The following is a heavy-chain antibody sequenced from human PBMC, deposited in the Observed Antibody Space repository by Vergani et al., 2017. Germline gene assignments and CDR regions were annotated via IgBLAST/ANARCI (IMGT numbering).Heavy chain of an antibody. CDR1: EYSFGNYW. V-gene: IGHV5-51*01. D-gene: IGHD1-1*01. Sequence: EVELVQSGPEMRKPGESLKISCKGSEYSFGNYWIGWVRQMPGKCLEWMGIIYPADSDTRYSPSSQGQVTISADKSISTAFLQWDSLKASDTALYYCARHTTYTDSWGQGTLVTVSS. J-gene: IGHJ4*02. CDR2: IYPADSDT. CDR3: ARHTTYTDS.